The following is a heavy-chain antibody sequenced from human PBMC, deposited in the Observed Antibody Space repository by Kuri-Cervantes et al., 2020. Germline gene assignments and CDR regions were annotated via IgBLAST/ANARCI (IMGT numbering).Heavy chain of an antibody. CDR2: ISYDGSIR. J-gene: IGHJ4*02. CDR1: GFTFDDYA. D-gene: IGHD1-7*01. Sequence: GESLKISCAASGFTFDDYAMHWVRQAPGKGLEWVTVISYDGSIRYYIDSVKGRFTISRDNAKNSLFLQMNSLRSDDTAVYYCARGANWHFNPHFDYWGQGTLVTVSS. CDR3: ARGANWHFNPHFDY. V-gene: IGHV3-30*04.